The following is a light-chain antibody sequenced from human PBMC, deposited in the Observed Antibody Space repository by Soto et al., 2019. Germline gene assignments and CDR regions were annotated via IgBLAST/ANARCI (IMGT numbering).Light chain of an antibody. CDR2: DAS. J-gene: IGKJ1*01. Sequence: EIVLSQSPATLSLSPGERATLSCRASQSVSSYLAWYQHKPGQAPRLLIYDASKRATGIPARFSGSGSGTDFPLTISSLEPEDFAVYYGQQRSTWPPTWTFGQGTKVQVK. V-gene: IGKV3-11*01. CDR3: QQRSTWPPTWT. CDR1: QSVSSY.